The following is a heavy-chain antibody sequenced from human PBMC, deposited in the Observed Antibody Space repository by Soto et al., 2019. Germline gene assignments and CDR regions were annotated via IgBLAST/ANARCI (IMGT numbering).Heavy chain of an antibody. CDR3: ARWLRYFDWLLDY. CDR1: GFTVSSNY. V-gene: IGHV3-66*01. Sequence: GGSLRLSCAASGFTVSSNYMSWVRQAPGKGLEWVSVIYSGGSTYYADSVKGRFTISRDNSKNTLYLQMNSLRAEDTAVYYCARWLRYFDWLLDYWGQGTLVTVSS. J-gene: IGHJ4*02. CDR2: IYSGGST. D-gene: IGHD3-9*01.